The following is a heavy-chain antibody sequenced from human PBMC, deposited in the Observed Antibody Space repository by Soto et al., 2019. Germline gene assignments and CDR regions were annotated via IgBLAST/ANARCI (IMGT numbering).Heavy chain of an antibody. Sequence: EVQLLESGGGLVQPGGSLRLSCAASGFTFSSYAMSWVREAPGKGLEWVSAISGSGGSTYYADSVKGRFTISRDNSKNTLYLQRNSLRAEDTAVYYCAKESVVVVVAATPPDYWGRGTLVTVSS. CDR2: ISGSGGST. CDR1: GFTFSSYA. J-gene: IGHJ4*02. V-gene: IGHV3-23*01. CDR3: AKESVVVVVAATPPDY. D-gene: IGHD2-15*01.